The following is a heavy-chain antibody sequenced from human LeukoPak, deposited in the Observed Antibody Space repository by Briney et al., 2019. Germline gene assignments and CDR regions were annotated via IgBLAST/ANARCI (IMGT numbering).Heavy chain of an antibody. D-gene: IGHD2-15*01. CDR3: ASRYCSGGSCSRVVDY. Sequence: SETLSLTCAVSGGSISSSNWWSWVRQPPGKGLEWIGEIYHSGSTNYNPSLKSRVTISVDKSKNQFSLKLSSATAADTAVYYCASRYCSGGSCSRVVDYWGQGTLVTVSS. V-gene: IGHV4-4*02. J-gene: IGHJ4*02. CDR2: IYHSGST. CDR1: GGSISSSNW.